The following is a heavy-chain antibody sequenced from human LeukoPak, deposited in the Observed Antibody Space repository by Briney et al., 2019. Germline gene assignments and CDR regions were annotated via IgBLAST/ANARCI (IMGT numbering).Heavy chain of an antibody. CDR1: GFIFSSYE. CDR2: ISSSGNTI. CDR3: ARADYGDQRIDY. J-gene: IGHJ1*01. D-gene: IGHD4-17*01. Sequence: GGSLRLSCAVSGFIFSSYEMNWVRQAPGKGLEWVSYISSSGNTIYYADSVKGRFTISRDNAKNSLFPQMNSLRAEDTAVYYCARADYGDQRIDYWGQGTLVTVSS. V-gene: IGHV3-48*03.